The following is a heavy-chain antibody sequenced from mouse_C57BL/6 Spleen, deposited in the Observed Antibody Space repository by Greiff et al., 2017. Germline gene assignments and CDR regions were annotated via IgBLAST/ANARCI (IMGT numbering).Heavy chain of an antibody. CDR1: GFNIKNTY. V-gene: IGHV14-3*01. Sequence: DVKLQESVAELVRPGASVKLSCTASGFNIKNTYMHWVKQRPEQGLEWIGRIDPANGNTKYAPKFQGKATITADTSSNTAYLQLSSLTSEDTAIYYCARPYGSSPYYYAMDYWGQGTSVTVSS. CDR2: IDPANGNT. D-gene: IGHD1-1*01. CDR3: ARPYGSSPYYYAMDY. J-gene: IGHJ4*01.